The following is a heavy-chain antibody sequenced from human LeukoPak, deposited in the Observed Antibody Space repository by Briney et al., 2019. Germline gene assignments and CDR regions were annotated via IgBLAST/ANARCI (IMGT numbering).Heavy chain of an antibody. CDR1: GYTFTSYG. CDR3: ARAYCGGDCYYYYYYYMDV. D-gene: IGHD2-21*01. J-gene: IGHJ6*03. Sequence: ASVKVSCEASGYTFTSYGISCVRQAPGQGRVWMGWVSAYNGNTNDAQKLQGRVTMTTDTFTSTAYMELRSLRSDDTAVYYCARAYCGGDCYYYYYYYMDVWGKGTTVTVSS. CDR2: VSAYNGNT. V-gene: IGHV1-18*01.